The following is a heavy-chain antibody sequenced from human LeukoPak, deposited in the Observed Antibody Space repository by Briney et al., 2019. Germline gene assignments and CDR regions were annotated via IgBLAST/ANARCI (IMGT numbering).Heavy chain of an antibody. J-gene: IGHJ5*02. Sequence: PGGSLRLSCAASGFTFSDYYMSWIRQAPGKGLEWVSYISHFGSNIYYADSVKGRFTISRDNAKNSLYLQMNSLRAEDTAVYYCARDPGYSSSFYNWFDPWGQGTLVTVSS. CDR3: ARDPGYSSSFYNWFDP. V-gene: IGHV3-11*01. CDR1: GFTFSDYY. D-gene: IGHD6-13*01. CDR2: ISHFGSNI.